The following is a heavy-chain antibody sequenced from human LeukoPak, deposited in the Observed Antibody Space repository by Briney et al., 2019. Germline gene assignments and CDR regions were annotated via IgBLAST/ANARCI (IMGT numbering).Heavy chain of an antibody. CDR2: ISESSRFI. CDR1: GFTFRGYA. Sequence: GSLRLSCGASGFTFRGYAMSWVRQAPGKGLEWVSGISESSRFIHHADSVKGRFTISRDDSTNTLHLQMNSLKAEDTAVYYCAKSAYAGYDWGYMGQSWGQGTLVTVSS. CDR3: AKSAYAGYDWGYMGQS. J-gene: IGHJ1*01. V-gene: IGHV3-23*01. D-gene: IGHD5-12*01.